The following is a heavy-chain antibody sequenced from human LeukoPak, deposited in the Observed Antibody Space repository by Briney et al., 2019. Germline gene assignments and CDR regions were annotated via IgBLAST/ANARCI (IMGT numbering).Heavy chain of an antibody. D-gene: IGHD3-22*01. Sequence: PGGSLRLSCAASGFTFSSYAMSWVRQAPGKGLEWVSAISGSGGSTYSADSVKGRFTISRDNSKNTLYLQMNSLRAEDTAVYYCAKIGGENYYDSSEKFDPWGQGTLVTVSS. CDR3: AKIGGENYYDSSEKFDP. V-gene: IGHV3-23*01. CDR1: GFTFSSYA. CDR2: ISGSGGST. J-gene: IGHJ5*02.